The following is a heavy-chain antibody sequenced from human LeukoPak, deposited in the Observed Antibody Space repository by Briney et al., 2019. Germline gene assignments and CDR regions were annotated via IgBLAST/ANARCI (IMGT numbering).Heavy chain of an antibody. D-gene: IGHD4-23*01. V-gene: IGHV4-59*01. CDR3: ASVRSRAGVTPYYFDN. CDR2: VYYSGST. Sequence: PSETLSLTCTVSGASINSYFWSWIRQSPGKGLEWIGYVYYSGSTNYNPSLKSRITISLDTSKNQFSLKLSSVTAADTAVYYCASVRSRAGVTPYYFDNWGQGTLVTVSS. CDR1: GASINSYF. J-gene: IGHJ4*02.